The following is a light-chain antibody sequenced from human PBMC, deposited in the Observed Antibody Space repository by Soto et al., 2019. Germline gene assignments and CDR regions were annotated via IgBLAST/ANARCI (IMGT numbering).Light chain of an antibody. J-gene: IGKJ5*01. Sequence: EIVLTQSPGTLSLSPGERATLSCRASQSVSSSYLAWYQQKPGQAPRLLIYGASSRATGIPDRFSGSGSGTDFTLTISRLEPEDLAVYYCQQYGSPITFGQGTRLEI. CDR2: GAS. CDR3: QQYGSPIT. CDR1: QSVSSSY. V-gene: IGKV3-20*01.